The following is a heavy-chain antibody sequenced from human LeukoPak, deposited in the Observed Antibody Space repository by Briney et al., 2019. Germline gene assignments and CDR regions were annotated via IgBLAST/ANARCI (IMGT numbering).Heavy chain of an antibody. CDR1: GYTLTELS. CDR2: FDPEDGET. V-gene: IGHV1-24*01. J-gene: IGHJ6*02. D-gene: IGHD3-16*01. Sequence: GASVKVSCKVSGYTLTELSMHWVRQAPGKGLEWMGGFDPEDGETIYAQKFQGRVTMTEDTSTDTACMELSSLRSEDTAVYYCAVWGYGGYYYYGMDVWGQGTTVTVSS. CDR3: AVWGYGGYYYYGMDV.